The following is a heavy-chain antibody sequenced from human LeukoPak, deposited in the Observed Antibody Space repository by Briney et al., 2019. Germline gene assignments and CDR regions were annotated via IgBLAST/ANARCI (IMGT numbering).Heavy chain of an antibody. Sequence: GGSLRLSCAASGFTFSSYWMSWVRQAPGKGLEWVANIKQDGSEKYYVDSVKSRFTISRDNAKNSLYLQMNSLRAEDTAVYYCARGPPSSGYYRARPYYFDYWGQGTPVTVSS. V-gene: IGHV3-7*01. J-gene: IGHJ4*02. CDR3: ARGPPSSGYYRARPYYFDY. CDR2: IKQDGSEK. D-gene: IGHD3-22*01. CDR1: GFTFSSYW.